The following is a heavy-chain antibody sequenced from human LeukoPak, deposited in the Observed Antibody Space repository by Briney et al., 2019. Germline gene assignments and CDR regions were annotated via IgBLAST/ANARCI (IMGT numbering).Heavy chain of an antibody. CDR1: GGSLSSYY. CDR2: IYYSGST. CDR3: ARDHSERYFDWPNWFDP. J-gene: IGHJ5*02. Sequence: SETLSLTCTVSGGSLSSYYWSWIRQPPGKGLEWIGYIYYSGSTNYNPSLKSRVTISVDTSKNQFSLKLSSVTAADTAVYYCARDHSERYFDWPNWFDPWGQGTLVTVSS. V-gene: IGHV4-59*01. D-gene: IGHD3-9*01.